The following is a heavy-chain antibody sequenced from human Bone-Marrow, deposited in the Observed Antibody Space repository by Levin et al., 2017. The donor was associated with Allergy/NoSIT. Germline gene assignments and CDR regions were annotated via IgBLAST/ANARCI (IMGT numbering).Heavy chain of an antibody. V-gene: IGHV3-23*01. D-gene: IGHD3-10*01. CDR3: AKDRDFYGSGSLGN. Sequence: PGGSLRLSCAASGFTFGNYAMSWVRQAPGKGLEWVSGISGSGDSTYDGDSVKGRFTISRDNSKNTLYLQMNSLRAEDTAVYYCAKDRDFYGSGSLGNWGQGTLVTVSS. J-gene: IGHJ4*02. CDR1: GFTFGNYA. CDR2: ISGSGDST.